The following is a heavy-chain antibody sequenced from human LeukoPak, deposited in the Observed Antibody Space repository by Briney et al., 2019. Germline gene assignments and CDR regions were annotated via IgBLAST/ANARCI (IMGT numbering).Heavy chain of an antibody. CDR1: GYTFTGYY. V-gene: IGHV1-2*06. CDR3: ASVGYYYDSSGYRF. D-gene: IGHD3-22*01. Sequence: ASVKVSCKASGYTFTGYYMHWVRQAPGQGLEWMGRINPNSGGTNYAQKFQGRVTMTRDTSISTAYMELSSLRSDDTAVYYCASVGYYYDSSGYRFWGQGTLVTVSS. J-gene: IGHJ4*02. CDR2: INPNSGGT.